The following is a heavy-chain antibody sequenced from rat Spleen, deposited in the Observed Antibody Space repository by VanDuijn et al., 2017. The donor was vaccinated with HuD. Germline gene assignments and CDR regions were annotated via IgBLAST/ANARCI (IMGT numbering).Heavy chain of an antibody. CDR3: ARHRAYWFAY. Sequence: EVQLVESGGGLVQPGRSLKLSCAASGFTFSDYYMVWVRQAPMKGLEWVASISFEGSGTYYGDSVKGRFTISRDNAKSTLYLQMNSLRSEDTATYYCARHRAYWFAYWGQGTLVTVSS. CDR2: ISFEGSGT. J-gene: IGHJ3*01. CDR1: GFTFSDYY. V-gene: IGHV5-22*01.